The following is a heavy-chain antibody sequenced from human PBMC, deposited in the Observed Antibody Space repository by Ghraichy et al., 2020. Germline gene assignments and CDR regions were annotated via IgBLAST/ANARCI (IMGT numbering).Heavy chain of an antibody. Sequence: GGSLRLSCAASGFAFSSYGMHWVRQAPGRGLEWVAFTRYDGINKYYADSVNGRFTISRDNSKNTLYLQMNSLRVEDTAFYYCAKTYSSNWDFDYWGQGTLVTVSS. CDR3: AKTYSSNWDFDY. CDR1: GFAFSSYG. CDR2: TRYDGINK. V-gene: IGHV3-30*02. J-gene: IGHJ4*02. D-gene: IGHD6-13*01.